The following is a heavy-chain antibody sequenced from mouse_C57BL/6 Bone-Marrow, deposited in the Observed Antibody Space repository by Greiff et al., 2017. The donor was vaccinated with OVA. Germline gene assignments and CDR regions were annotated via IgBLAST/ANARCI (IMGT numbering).Heavy chain of an antibody. CDR3: AREGDGYYRYFDV. V-gene: IGHV1-82*01. Sequence: QVQLKESGPELVKPGASVKISCKASGYAFSSSWMNWVKQRPGKGLEWIGRIYPGDGDTNYNGKFKGKATLTADKSSSTAYMQLSSLTSEDSAVYFCAREGDGYYRYFDVWGTGTTVTVSS. CDR2: IYPGDGDT. J-gene: IGHJ1*03. CDR1: GYAFSSSW. D-gene: IGHD2-3*01.